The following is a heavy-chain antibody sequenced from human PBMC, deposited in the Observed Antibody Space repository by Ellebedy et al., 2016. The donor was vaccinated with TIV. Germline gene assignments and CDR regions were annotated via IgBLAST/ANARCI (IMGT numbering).Heavy chain of an antibody. CDR1: GGSFSGYY. CDR3: ARAGTGDGYNGRSFDY. Sequence: SETLSLXXAVYGGSFSGYYWTWIRQSPGKGLEWIGEINHSGSTNYNPSLKSRVTISVDTSKSQFSLKLSSVTAADTAVYYCARAGTGDGYNGRSFDYWGQGTLVTVSS. D-gene: IGHD5-24*01. CDR2: INHSGST. J-gene: IGHJ4*02. V-gene: IGHV4-34*01.